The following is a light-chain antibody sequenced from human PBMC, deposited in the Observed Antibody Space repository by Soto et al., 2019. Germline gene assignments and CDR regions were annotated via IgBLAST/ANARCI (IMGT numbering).Light chain of an antibody. CDR3: QSYDSSLNRSNG. CDR1: SSNIGAGFD. J-gene: IGLJ1*01. V-gene: IGLV1-40*01. Sequence: SALTQPPSVSGAPGQRVTISCTGSSSNIGAGFDVHWYQQLPVTAPKLLIYGNSNRPSGVPDRFSGSRSGTSASLAITGLQAADEADYYCQSYDSSLNRSNGFGSGTKVTV. CDR2: GNS.